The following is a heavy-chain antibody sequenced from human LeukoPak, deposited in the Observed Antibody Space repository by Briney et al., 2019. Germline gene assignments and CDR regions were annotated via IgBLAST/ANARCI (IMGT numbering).Heavy chain of an antibody. Sequence: GGSLRPSCVDSGFTFNSYAVHWVRQAPGKGLEWVAVISYDGSINFYAASVKGRFTISRDNSKNTLYLQMNSLRAEDTALYFCARDRRYCGGGSCYFYYFFDYWAERPVHTVSS. D-gene: IGHD2-15*01. CDR1: GFTFNSYA. CDR3: ARDRRYCGGGSCYFYYFFDY. J-gene: IGHJ4*02. CDR2: ISYDGSIN. V-gene: IGHV3-30-3*01.